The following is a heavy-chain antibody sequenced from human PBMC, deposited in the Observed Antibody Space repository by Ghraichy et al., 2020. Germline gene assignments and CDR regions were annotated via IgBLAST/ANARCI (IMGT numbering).Heavy chain of an antibody. CDR3: VKDMGRGGYYGMDV. D-gene: IGHD2-15*01. Sequence: SLRLSCAASGFTFDDYAMHWVRQAPGKGLEWVSGISWNRGNIGYADSVKGRFTISRENAKNSLFLQMNSLRAEDTALYYCVKDMGRGGYYGMDVWGQGTTVTVSS. J-gene: IGHJ6*02. V-gene: IGHV3-9*01. CDR2: ISWNRGNI. CDR1: GFTFDDYA.